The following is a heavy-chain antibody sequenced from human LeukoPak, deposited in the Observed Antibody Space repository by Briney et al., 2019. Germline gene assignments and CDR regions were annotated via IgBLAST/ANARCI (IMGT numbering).Heavy chain of an antibody. J-gene: IGHJ3*02. CDR1: GFTFSSYA. V-gene: IGHV3-23*01. CDR2: ISGSGGST. D-gene: IGHD1-7*01. CDR3: ARDELGVGAFDI. Sequence: GGSLRLSCAASGFTFSSYAMSWVRQAPGKGLEWVSAISGSGGSTYYADSVKGRFTISRDSAKNSLYLQMNSLGAEDTAVYYCARDELGVGAFDIWGQGTMVTVSS.